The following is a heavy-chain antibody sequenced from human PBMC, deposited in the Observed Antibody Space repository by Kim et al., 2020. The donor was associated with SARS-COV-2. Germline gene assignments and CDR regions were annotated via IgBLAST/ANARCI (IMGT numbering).Heavy chain of an antibody. CDR3: ARTSDIAAAGPVYFDY. CDR2: INTNTGNP. J-gene: IGHJ4*02. CDR1: GYTFTSYA. V-gene: IGHV7-4-1*02. Sequence: ASVKVSCKASGYTFTSYAMNWVRQAPGQGLEWMGWINTNTGNPTYAQGFTGRFVFSLDTSVSTAYRQISSLKAEDTAVYYCARTSDIAAAGPVYFDYWGQGTLVTVSS. D-gene: IGHD6-13*01.